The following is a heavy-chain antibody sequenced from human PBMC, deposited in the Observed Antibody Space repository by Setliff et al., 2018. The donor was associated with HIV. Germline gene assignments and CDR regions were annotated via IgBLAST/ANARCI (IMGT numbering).Heavy chain of an antibody. D-gene: IGHD6-6*01. CDR1: GGSISGYF. Sequence: SETLSLTCNVFGGSISGYFWTWIRQPAGKGLEWIGRIYTSGSTNYNPSLKSRLSMSIDTSKNHFSLRLTSVTAADTAVYYCARVPPEYSSSSQAFDIWGQGTKVTVSS. J-gene: IGHJ3*02. CDR2: IYTSGST. CDR3: ARVPPEYSSSSQAFDI. V-gene: IGHV4-4*07.